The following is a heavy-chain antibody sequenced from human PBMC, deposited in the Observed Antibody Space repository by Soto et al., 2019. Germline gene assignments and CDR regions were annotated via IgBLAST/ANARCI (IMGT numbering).Heavy chain of an antibody. CDR2: ILSLESHK. V-gene: IGHV3-11*01. CDR3: ATGLKDASNRPSFDS. D-gene: IGHD3-16*01. J-gene: IGHJ4*02. CDR1: GFNFSDYY. Sequence: RLSCSGSGFNFSDYYMNWIRQTPVRGLEWVSSILSLESHKYYAASVMGRFSISRDNAQQSLFLQMNNLRAEDTGIYFCATGLKDASNRPSFDSWGPGTPVTVSS.